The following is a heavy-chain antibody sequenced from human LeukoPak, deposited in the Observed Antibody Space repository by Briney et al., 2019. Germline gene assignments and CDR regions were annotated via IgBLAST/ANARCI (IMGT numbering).Heavy chain of an antibody. V-gene: IGHV3-7*01. Sequence: GGSLRLSCAASGFTFSTYWMNWYRQAPGKGLEWVGNINQDASEINYVDSVRGRFTISRDNAKNSLHLQMNSLRAEDTAVYYCATDRDNSDWQKRFDSWGQGTLVTFSS. CDR2: INQDASEI. J-gene: IGHJ4*02. CDR1: GFTFSTYW. D-gene: IGHD2-21*02. CDR3: ATDRDNSDWQKRFDS.